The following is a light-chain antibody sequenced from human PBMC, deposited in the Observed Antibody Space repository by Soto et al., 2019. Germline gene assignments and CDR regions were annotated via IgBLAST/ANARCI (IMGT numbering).Light chain of an antibody. Sequence: QSVLTQPPSASGTPGQRVTISCSGTTSNIGTNTVTWYQQLPGTAPNVLIFGNDRRPSGVPDRFSGSKSGTSASLAISGLQPEDEADYYCAVWDDNLNGVIFGGRTKVTVL. J-gene: IGLJ2*01. CDR1: TSNIGTNT. CDR3: AVWDDNLNGVI. V-gene: IGLV1-44*01. CDR2: GND.